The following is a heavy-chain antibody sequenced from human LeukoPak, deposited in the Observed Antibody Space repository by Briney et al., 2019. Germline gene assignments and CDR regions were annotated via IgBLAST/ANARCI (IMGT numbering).Heavy chain of an antibody. D-gene: IGHD1-26*01. CDR3: AKGREWELPYFDY. CDR1: GFTVSSNY. V-gene: IGHV3-53*01. CDR2: IYSGGST. J-gene: IGHJ4*02. Sequence: PGGSLRLSCAASGFTVSSNYMSWVRQAPGKGLEWVSVIYSGGSTYYADSVKGRFTISRDNSKNTLYLQMNSLRAEDTAVYYCAKGREWELPYFDYWGQGTLVTVSS.